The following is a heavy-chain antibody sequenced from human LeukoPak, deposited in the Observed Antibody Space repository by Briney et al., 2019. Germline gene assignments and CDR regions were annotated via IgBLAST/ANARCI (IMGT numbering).Heavy chain of an antibody. J-gene: IGHJ4*02. CDR3: AKDSDGDYDYQYFDY. CDR2: ISYDGSNK. D-gene: IGHD4-17*01. Sequence: PGGSLRLSCAASGFTFSSYGMHWVRQAPGKGLEWVAVISYDGSNKYYADSVKGRFTISRDNSKNTLYLQMNSLRAEDTAVYYCAKDSDGDYDYQYFDYWGQGTLVTVSS. V-gene: IGHV3-30*18. CDR1: GFTFSSYG.